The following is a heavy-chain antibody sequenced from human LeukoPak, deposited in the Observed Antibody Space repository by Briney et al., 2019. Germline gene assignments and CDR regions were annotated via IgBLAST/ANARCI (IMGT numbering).Heavy chain of an antibody. V-gene: IGHV1-69*05. CDR1: GGTFSSYA. CDR3: ARDKFPGGFDY. D-gene: IGHD3-16*01. Sequence: SVKVSCKASGGTFSSYAISWVRQAPRQGLEWMGRIIPIFGTANYAQKFQGGVTITTDESTSTAYMELSSLRSEDTAVYYCARDKFPGGFDYWGQGTLVTVSS. J-gene: IGHJ4*02. CDR2: IIPIFGTA.